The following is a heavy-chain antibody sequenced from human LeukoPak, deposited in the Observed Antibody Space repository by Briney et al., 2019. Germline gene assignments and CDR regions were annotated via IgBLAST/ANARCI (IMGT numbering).Heavy chain of an antibody. CDR2: MNLDGSTK. D-gene: IGHD4-17*01. CDR1: GFTFSNYW. V-gene: IGHV3-7*01. Sequence: GSLRLSCAASGFTFSNYWMSWVRQAPGKGLEWVANMNLDGSTKYYVDSVKGRFTISRDNAKNSLYLQMNSLTAEDTAVYYCATDDYGPAGYGGQGTLVTVSS. CDR3: ATDDYGPAGY. J-gene: IGHJ4*02.